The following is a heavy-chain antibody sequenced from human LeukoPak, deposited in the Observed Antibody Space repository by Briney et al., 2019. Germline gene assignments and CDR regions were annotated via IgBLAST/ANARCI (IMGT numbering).Heavy chain of an antibody. CDR3: ARDRYSSGWYEDY. D-gene: IGHD6-19*01. CDR1: GGSISSGSYH. J-gene: IGHJ4*02. V-gene: IGHV4-61*02. CDR2: IYTSGST. Sequence: SETLSLTCTVSGGSISSGSYHWSWIRQPAGKGLEWFVRIYTSGSTNYNPSLKIRVTISVDTSKNQFSLKLSSVTAADTAVYYCARDRYSSGWYEDYWGQGTLVTVSS.